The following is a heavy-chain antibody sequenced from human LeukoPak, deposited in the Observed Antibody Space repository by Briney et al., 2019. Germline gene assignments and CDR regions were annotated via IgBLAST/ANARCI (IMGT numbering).Heavy chain of an antibody. CDR2: ISTSRSYI. V-gene: IGHV3-21*01. CDR3: AKFNYDYDAFDI. Sequence: GGSLRLSCAASGFTFSSYSMNWVRQAPGKGLEWVSSISTSRSYIYYADSVKGRFTISRDNAKNSLYLQMNSLRAEDTAVYYCAKFNYDYDAFDIWGQGTMVTVSS. CDR1: GFTFSSYS. D-gene: IGHD3-3*01. J-gene: IGHJ3*02.